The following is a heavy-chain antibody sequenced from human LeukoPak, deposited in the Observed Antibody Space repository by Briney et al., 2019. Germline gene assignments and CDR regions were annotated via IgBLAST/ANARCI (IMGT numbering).Heavy chain of an antibody. V-gene: IGHV3-74*01. D-gene: IGHD3-10*01. J-gene: IGHJ4*02. CDR3: AAGSGRY. Sequence: PGGSLRLSCAASGFTFSSYWMHWVRQAPGKGLVWVSRIKYGESVTNYADSVKGRFTVSRDNGKNTLYLQMNSLRAEDTAVYYCAAGSGRYWGQGTLVTVSS. CDR2: IKYGESVT. CDR1: GFTFSSYW.